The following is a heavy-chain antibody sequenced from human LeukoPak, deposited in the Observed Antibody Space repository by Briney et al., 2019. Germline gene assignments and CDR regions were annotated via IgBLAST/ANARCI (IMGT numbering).Heavy chain of an antibody. CDR1: GVSISRGDYY. Sequence: SDTQPLTCNHSGVSISRGDYYWSCIRQHPGKRLEWIGYIHYSGRPHYNPSLKGRDSISEDTAKNQFSLKLSSVTPADTAVYFCASFYSSACGSYPSYFAYWGQGTLVTVSS. V-gene: IGHV4-31*03. CDR2: IHYSGRP. J-gene: IGHJ4*02. CDR3: ASFYSSACGSYPSYFAY. D-gene: IGHD2-15*01.